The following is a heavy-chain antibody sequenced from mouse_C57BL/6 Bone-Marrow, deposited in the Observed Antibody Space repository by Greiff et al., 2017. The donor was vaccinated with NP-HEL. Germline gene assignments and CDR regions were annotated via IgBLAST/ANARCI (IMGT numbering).Heavy chain of an antibody. D-gene: IGHD1-1*01. Sequence: VQLKESGAELVKPGASVKLSCTASGFNIKDYYMHWVKQRTEQGLEWIGRIDPEDGETKYAPKFQGKATITADTSSNTAYLQLSSLTSEDTAVYYCVITTVVAPYYFDYWGQGTTLTVSS. CDR2: IDPEDGET. CDR1: GFNIKDYY. CDR3: VITTVVAPYYFDY. V-gene: IGHV14-2*01. J-gene: IGHJ2*01.